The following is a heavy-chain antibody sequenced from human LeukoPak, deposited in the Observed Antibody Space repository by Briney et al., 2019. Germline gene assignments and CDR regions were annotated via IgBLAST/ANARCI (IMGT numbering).Heavy chain of an antibody. CDR3: ARDKAVRYFDWLSPLETYYYGMDV. CDR2: ISAYNGNT. V-gene: IGHV1-18*01. Sequence: ASVKVSCKASGYTFTSYGISWVRQAPGQGLEWMGWISAYNGNTNYAQKLQGRVTMTTDTSTSTAYMELRSLRSDDTAVYYCARDKAVRYFDWLSPLETYYYGMDVWGQGTTVTVSS. CDR1: GYTFTSYG. D-gene: IGHD3-9*01. J-gene: IGHJ6*02.